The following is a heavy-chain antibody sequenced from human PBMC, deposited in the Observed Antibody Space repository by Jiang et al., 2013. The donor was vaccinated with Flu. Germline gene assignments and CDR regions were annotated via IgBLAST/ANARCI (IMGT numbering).Heavy chain of an antibody. Sequence: GAEVKKPGESLKISCKGSGYSFTSYWIGWVRQMPGKGLEWMGIIYPGDSDTRYSPSFQGQVTISADKSISTAYLQWSSLKASDTAMYYCARHSWGDIVVVTASHFDYWGQGTLVTVSS. CDR1: GYSFTSYW. V-gene: IGHV5-51*01. D-gene: IGHD2-21*02. J-gene: IGHJ4*02. CDR2: IYPGDSDT. CDR3: ARHSWGDIVVVTASHFDY.